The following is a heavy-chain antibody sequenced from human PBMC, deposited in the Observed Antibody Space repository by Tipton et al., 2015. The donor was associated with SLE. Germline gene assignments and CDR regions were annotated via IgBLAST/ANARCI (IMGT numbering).Heavy chain of an antibody. J-gene: IGHJ6*04. CDR2: IYTSGST. Sequence: TLSLTCTVSGGSISSGSYYWRWIRQPAGKGLEWIGRIYTSGSTNYNPSLKSRVTISVDTSKNQFSLKLSSVTAADTAVYYCARGYCSGGSCSALLDVWGKGTTVTVSS. D-gene: IGHD2-15*01. V-gene: IGHV4-61*02. CDR1: GGSISSGSYY. CDR3: ARGYCSGGSCSALLDV.